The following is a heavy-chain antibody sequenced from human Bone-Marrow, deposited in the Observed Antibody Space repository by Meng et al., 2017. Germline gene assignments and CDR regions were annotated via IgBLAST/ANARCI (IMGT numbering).Heavy chain of an antibody. CDR3: ARANVNYGVVDP. J-gene: IGHJ5*02. D-gene: IGHD3-10*01. V-gene: IGHV4-31*01. Sequence: VQLQESGPGLVKPSQTLSLTCTVSGGSISSGGYYWSWIRQHPGKGLEWIGYIYYSGSTYYNPSLKSLVTISVDTSKNQFSLKLSSVTAADTAVYYWARANVNYGVVDPWGQGTLVTVSS. CDR2: IYYSGST. CDR1: GGSISSGGYY.